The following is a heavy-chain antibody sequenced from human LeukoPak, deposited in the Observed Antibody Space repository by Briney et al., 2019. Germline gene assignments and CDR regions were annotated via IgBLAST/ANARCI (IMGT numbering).Heavy chain of an antibody. CDR1: GYTFTGYY. CDR2: INPNSGGT. CDR3: AXXXXXXXXAPYWFDP. V-gene: IGHV1-2*02. J-gene: IGHJ5*02. Sequence: ASVKVSCKASGYTFTGYYMHWVRQAPGQGLEWMGWINPNSGGTNYAQKFQGRVTMTMHTSISTAYMELSRLRSDDTAVYYCAXXXXXXXXAPYWFDPWGQGTLVTVSS.